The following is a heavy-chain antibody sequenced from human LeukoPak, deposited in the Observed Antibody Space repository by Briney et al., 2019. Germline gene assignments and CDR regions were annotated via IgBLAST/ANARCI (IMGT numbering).Heavy chain of an antibody. CDR1: GFTFSAFA. CDR3: AKDLSYTSGASDH. CDR2: ITDGGYNT. J-gene: IGHJ4*02. V-gene: IGHV3-23*01. D-gene: IGHD6-19*01. Sequence: HPGGSLRLSCAASGFTFSAFAMTWVRQAPGKGLEWVSTITDGGYNTYSADSVKGRITFSRDNSKNTLSVQLRSLRAEDTAVYYCAKDLSYTSGASDHWGQGTLVTVSS.